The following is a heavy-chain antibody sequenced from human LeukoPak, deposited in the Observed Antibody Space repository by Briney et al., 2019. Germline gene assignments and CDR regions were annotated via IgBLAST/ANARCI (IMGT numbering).Heavy chain of an antibody. J-gene: IGHJ6*03. CDR2: INHSGST. CDR3: ARGPDYDFWSGYLGYYYYYYMDV. CDR1: GGSFSGYY. V-gene: IGHV4-34*01. D-gene: IGHD3-3*01. Sequence: SETLSLTCAVYGGSFSGYYWSWIRQPPGKGLEWIGEINHSGSTNYNPSLKSRVTISVDTSKNQFSLKLSSVTAADTAVYYCARGPDYDFWSGYLGYYYYYYMDVWGKGTTVTVSS.